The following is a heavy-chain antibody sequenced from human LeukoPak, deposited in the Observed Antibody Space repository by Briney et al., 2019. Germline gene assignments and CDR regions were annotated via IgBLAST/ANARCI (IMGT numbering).Heavy chain of an antibody. CDR1: GYTLTELS. D-gene: IGHD1-26*01. V-gene: IGHV1-24*01. J-gene: IGHJ4*02. CDR3: ARGGSYYDC. CDR2: FDPEDGET. Sequence: ASVKVSCKVSGYTLTELSMHWVRQAPGKGLEWMGGFDPEDGETIYAQKFQGRVTMTRDTSTNTVYMELSSLRSEDTAVYYCARGGSYYDCWGQETLVTVSS.